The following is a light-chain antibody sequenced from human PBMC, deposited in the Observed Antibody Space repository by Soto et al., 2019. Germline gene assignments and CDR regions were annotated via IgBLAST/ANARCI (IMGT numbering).Light chain of an antibody. CDR2: SNN. CDR1: SSNIGGTNY. J-gene: IGLJ2*01. CDR3: ASWDDRLGAVI. V-gene: IGLV1-47*02. Sequence: VLTQPPSASGTPGQRVFISCSGSSSNIGGTNYAYWYQQLPGAAPKLLMHSNNLRPSGVPERISGSKSGTSASLAISGLRSEDEAVYYCASWDDRLGAVIFGGGTKVNVL.